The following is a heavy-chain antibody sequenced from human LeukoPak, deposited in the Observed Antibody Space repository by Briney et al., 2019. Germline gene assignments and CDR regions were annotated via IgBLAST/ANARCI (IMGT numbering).Heavy chain of an antibody. CDR2: INPSGGST. Sequence: ASVKVSCKASGYTFTSYYMHWVRQAPGQGLEWMGIINPSGGSTSYAQKFQGRVTMTRDTSTSTVYMELSSLRSEDTAVYYCAREHALVGATHRGYCYYWGQGTLVTVSS. CDR3: AREHALVGATHRGYCYY. J-gene: IGHJ4*02. CDR1: GYTFTSYY. D-gene: IGHD1-26*01. V-gene: IGHV1-46*01.